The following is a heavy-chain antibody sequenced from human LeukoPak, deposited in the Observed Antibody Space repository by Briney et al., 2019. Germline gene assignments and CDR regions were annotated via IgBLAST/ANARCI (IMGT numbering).Heavy chain of an antibody. Sequence: TGGSLRLSCAASGFPFSSYAMHWVRQAPGKGLELVSTISNNGGSTYFANSVKGRFTISRDNSKNTLFLQMGSLRPEDMAVYYCARDPHCDTTTCLSYFDYWGRGTQVSVSS. D-gene: IGHD2-2*01. CDR1: GFPFSSYA. CDR3: ARDPHCDTTTCLSYFDY. V-gene: IGHV3-64*01. J-gene: IGHJ4*02. CDR2: ISNNGGST.